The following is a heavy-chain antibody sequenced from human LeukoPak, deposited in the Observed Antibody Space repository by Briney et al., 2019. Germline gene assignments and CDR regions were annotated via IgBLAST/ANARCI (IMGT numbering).Heavy chain of an antibody. CDR2: IKQDGSEK. CDR1: GFTFSSYW. CDR3: ARRRSSSWKFDY. Sequence: PGGSLRLSCAASGFTFSSYWKSWVRQAPGKGLEWVANIKQDGSEKYYVDSVKGRFTISRDNAKNSLYLQMNSLRAEDTAVYYCARRRSSSWKFDYWGQGTLVTVSS. D-gene: IGHD6-6*01. V-gene: IGHV3-7*01. J-gene: IGHJ4*02.